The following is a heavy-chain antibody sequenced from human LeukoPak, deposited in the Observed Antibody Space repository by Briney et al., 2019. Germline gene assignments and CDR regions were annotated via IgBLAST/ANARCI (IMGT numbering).Heavy chain of an antibody. Sequence: PGKSLRLSCAASGFTFSSYGMHWVRQAPGKGLEWVAFIRYDGSNKYYADSVKGRFTISRDYSKNTLYLQMNSLRAEDTAVYYCAGLSSSGYYIDAFDIWGQGTMVTVSS. D-gene: IGHD3-22*01. V-gene: IGHV3-30*02. CDR2: IRYDGSNK. J-gene: IGHJ3*02. CDR1: GFTFSSYG. CDR3: AGLSSSGYYIDAFDI.